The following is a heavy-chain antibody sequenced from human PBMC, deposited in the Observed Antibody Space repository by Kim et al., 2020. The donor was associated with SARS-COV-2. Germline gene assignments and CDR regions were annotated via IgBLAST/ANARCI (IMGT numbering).Heavy chain of an antibody. Sequence: ADSVKRQLTSSRTNAKNSRYLQMNSLRAEDTAVYYCASQRWLQLIDYWGQGTLVTVSS. V-gene: IGHV3-21*01. D-gene: IGHD5-12*01. J-gene: IGHJ4*02. CDR3: ASQRWLQLIDY.